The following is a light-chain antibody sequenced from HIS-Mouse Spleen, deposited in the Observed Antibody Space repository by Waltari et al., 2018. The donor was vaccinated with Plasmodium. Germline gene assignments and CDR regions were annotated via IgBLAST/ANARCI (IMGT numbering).Light chain of an antibody. Sequence: QSALTPPRSVSGSPGQSATISCPGPSSAVGGYNYVPWYQQHPGKAPKLMIYDVSKRPSGVPDRFSGSKSGNTASLTISGLQAEDEADYYCCSYAGSYTWVFGGGTKLTVL. V-gene: IGLV2-11*01. CDR3: CSYAGSYTWV. CDR1: SSAVGGYNY. J-gene: IGLJ3*02. CDR2: DVS.